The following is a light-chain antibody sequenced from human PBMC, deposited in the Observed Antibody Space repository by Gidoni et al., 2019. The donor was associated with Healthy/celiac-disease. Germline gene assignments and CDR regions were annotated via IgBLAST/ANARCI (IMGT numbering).Light chain of an antibody. J-gene: IGKJ2*01. CDR1: QRVSSN. CDR2: GAS. CDR3: QQYNNWPPYT. V-gene: IGKV3-15*01. Sequence: EIVMTQSPATLSVSPGERATLSCRASQRVSSNLAWYQQNPGQAPRLLIYGASTRATGIPARFRGSGSGKEFTLTISSLQSEDFAVYYCQQYNNWPPYTFGQGTKLEIK.